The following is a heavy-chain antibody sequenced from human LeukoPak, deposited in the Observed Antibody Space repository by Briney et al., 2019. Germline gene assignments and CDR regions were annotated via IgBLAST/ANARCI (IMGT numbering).Heavy chain of an antibody. CDR3: ARSEVLLGFGELGGY. CDR2: ISAYNGNT. J-gene: IGHJ4*02. Sequence: VASVKVSCKASGYTFTSYGISWVRQAPGQGLEWMGWISAYNGNTNYAQKLQGRVTITTDTSTSTVYMELRSLRSDDTAVYYCARSEVLLGFGELGGYWGQGTLVTVSS. D-gene: IGHD3-10*01. V-gene: IGHV1-18*01. CDR1: GYTFTSYG.